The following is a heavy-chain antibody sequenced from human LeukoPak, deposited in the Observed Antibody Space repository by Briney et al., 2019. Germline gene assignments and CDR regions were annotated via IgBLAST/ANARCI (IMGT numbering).Heavy chain of an antibody. D-gene: IGHD3-3*01. CDR3: ARHYDFWSGYFNYFVY. J-gene: IGHJ4*02. CDR2: IYPGDSDS. Sequence: GEPLKISCKGSGYTFTTYWIAWVRQMPGKGLEWMGIIYPGDSDSRYSPSFQGQVTISADKSISTAYLQWSSLKASDTAMYYCARHYDFWSGYFNYFVYRGQGNLVTVSS. V-gene: IGHV5-51*01. CDR1: GYTFTTYW.